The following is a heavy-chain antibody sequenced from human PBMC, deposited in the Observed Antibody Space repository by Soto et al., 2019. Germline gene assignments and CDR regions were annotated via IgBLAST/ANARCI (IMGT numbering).Heavy chain of an antibody. CDR2: IKPDGSQK. J-gene: IGHJ3*02. CDR3: ARGDYYDISGPFSDAFDI. CDR1: GFTFSNYW. Sequence: GGSLRLSCVISGFTFSNYWMTWVRQAPGKGLEWVANIKPDGSQKWYVDSVKGRFTISRDNAKSSLSLQMDSLRAEDTAVYYCARGDYYDISGPFSDAFDIWGQGTMVTVSS. D-gene: IGHD3-22*01. V-gene: IGHV3-7*04.